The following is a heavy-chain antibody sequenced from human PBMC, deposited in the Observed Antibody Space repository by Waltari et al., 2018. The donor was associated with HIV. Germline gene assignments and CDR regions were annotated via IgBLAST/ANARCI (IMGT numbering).Heavy chain of an antibody. CDR3: ARGSQHHDH. V-gene: IGHV4-34*01. CDR2: VSHSADT. CDR1: GTSFSGYY. J-gene: IGHJ5*02. Sequence: QVQLQQWGTGLLKPSGTLSLRCAIYGTSFSGYYWSWIRQTPALGLEWIGEVSHSADTYYNPSFAGRVSISADVSKNQLSLNLTSLTAADTGVYFCARGSQHHDHWGQGTPVTVSS.